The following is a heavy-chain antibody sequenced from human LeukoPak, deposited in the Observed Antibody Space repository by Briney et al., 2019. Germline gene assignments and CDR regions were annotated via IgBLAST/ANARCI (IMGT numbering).Heavy chain of an antibody. Sequence: GGSLRLSCAASGFTYKLFYTSWIPQAPGKGLEGVSYHSSSSSYTKYTDSVKGRFTISRDNAKNSLYLQMNSLRAEDTAVYYCARGIRENYYDSSGYYTSDWFDPWGQGTLVTVSS. CDR3: ARGIRENYYDSSGYYTSDWFDP. D-gene: IGHD3-22*01. J-gene: IGHJ5*02. V-gene: IGHV3-11*05. CDR1: GFTYKLFY. CDR2: HSSSSSYT.